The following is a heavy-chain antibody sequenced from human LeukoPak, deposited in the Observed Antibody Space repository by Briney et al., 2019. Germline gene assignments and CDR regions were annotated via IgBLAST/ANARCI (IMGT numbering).Heavy chain of an antibody. CDR1: GGSISSSNW. D-gene: IGHD6-19*01. V-gene: IGHV4-4*02. CDR3: ARGVIAVAGPIDY. J-gene: IGHJ4*02. Sequence: SETLSLTCTVSGGSISSSNWWNWVRQPPGKGLEWIGEISHSGIANYNPSLRSRVTFSVDKPKNQFSLSLRSMTAADTAVYYCARGVIAVAGPIDYWGQGTLVTVSS. CDR2: ISHSGIA.